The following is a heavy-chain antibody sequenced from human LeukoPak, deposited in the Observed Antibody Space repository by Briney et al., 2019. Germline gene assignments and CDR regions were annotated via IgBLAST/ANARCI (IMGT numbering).Heavy chain of an antibody. CDR2: MNPNSGNT. CDR1: GYTFTSYD. CDR3: ARGMERMGDY. J-gene: IGHJ4*02. Sequence: ASVKVSCKASGYTFTSYDINWVRQATGQGLEWMGWMNPNSGNTGYAQKLQGRVTMTTDTSTSTAYMELRSLRSDDTAVYYCARGMERMGDYWGQGTLVTVSS. V-gene: IGHV1-8*01. D-gene: IGHD1-1*01.